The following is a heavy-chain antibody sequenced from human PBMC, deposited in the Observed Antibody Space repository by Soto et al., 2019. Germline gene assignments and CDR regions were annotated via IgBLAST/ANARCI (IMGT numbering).Heavy chain of an antibody. Sequence: HPGGSLRLSCAASGFTFSSYAMSWVRQAPGKGLEWVSAISGSGGSTYYADSVKGRFTISRDNSKNTLYLQMYSLRAEDTAVYYCAKDQLDPQLVPIGYYGMDVWGQGTTVTVS. CDR3: AKDQLDPQLVPIGYYGMDV. CDR2: ISGSGGST. J-gene: IGHJ6*02. CDR1: GFTFSSYA. D-gene: IGHD6-13*01. V-gene: IGHV3-23*01.